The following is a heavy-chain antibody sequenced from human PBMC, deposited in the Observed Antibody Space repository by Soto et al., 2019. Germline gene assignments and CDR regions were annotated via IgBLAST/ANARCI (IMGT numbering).Heavy chain of an antibody. V-gene: IGHV4-4*02. J-gene: IGHJ5*02. CDR1: GGSISSSNW. CDR2: IYHSGST. D-gene: IGHD5-12*01. Sequence: SETLSLTCAVSGGSISSSNWWSWVRQPPGKGLEWIGEIYHSGSTNYNPSLKSRVTISVDKSKNQFSLKLSSVTAADTAVYYCARNVDIVATMDWFDPWGQGTLVTVSS. CDR3: ARNVDIVATMDWFDP.